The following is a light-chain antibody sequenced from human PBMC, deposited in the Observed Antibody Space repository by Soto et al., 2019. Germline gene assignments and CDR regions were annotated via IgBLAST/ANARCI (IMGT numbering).Light chain of an antibody. CDR2: DAP. CDR3: QQRSNWPPIT. V-gene: IGKV3-11*01. Sequence: EIVLTQSPATLSLSPGERATLSCRASQSVSSYLAWYQQKPGQAPRLLIYDAPNRATGIPARFSGSGSGTDFTLTISSLEPEDFAVYYCQQRSNWPPITFGQGTRLELK. CDR1: QSVSSY. J-gene: IGKJ5*01.